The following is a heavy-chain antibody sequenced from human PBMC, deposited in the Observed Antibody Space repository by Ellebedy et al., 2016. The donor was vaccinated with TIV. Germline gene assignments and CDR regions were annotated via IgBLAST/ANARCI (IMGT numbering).Heavy chain of an antibody. CDR1: GFTFSTSW. D-gene: IGHD5-24*01. V-gene: IGHV3-74*01. J-gene: IGHJ4*02. CDR2: IISDGSYT. CDR3: VRDGDAYNFDY. Sequence: GGSLRLSCAASGFTFSTSWMHWVRQAPGKGLVWVSRIISDGSYTNYADSVKGRFTISRDNAKNTLYLQVNSLRAEDTAVYYCVRDGDAYNFDYWGQGALVTVSS.